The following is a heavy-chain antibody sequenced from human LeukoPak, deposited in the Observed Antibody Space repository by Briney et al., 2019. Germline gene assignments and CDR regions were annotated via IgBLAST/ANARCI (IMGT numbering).Heavy chain of an antibody. J-gene: IGHJ4*02. Sequence: SVKVSCKASGGTFSSYAISWVRQAPGQGLEWMGGIIPIFGTANYAQKFQGRVTITTDESTSTAYMELSSLRSEDTAVYYCARQWEVGGTSDYWGQGTLVTVSS. CDR1: GGTFSSYA. D-gene: IGHD1-26*01. V-gene: IGHV1-69*05. CDR3: ARQWEVGGTSDY. CDR2: IIPIFGTA.